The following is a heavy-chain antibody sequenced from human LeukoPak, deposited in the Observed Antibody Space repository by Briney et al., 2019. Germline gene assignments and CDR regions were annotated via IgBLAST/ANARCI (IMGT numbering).Heavy chain of an antibody. Sequence: ASVKVSCKASGYTFTSYEINWVRQATGQGLEWMGGIIPIFGTANYAQKFQGRVTMTRDTSISTAYMELSSLTSEDTAVYYCATELRWKDHWGQGTLVTVSS. J-gene: IGHJ4*02. CDR3: ATELRWKDH. CDR1: GYTFTSYE. D-gene: IGHD4-23*01. V-gene: IGHV1-8*01. CDR2: IIPIFGTA.